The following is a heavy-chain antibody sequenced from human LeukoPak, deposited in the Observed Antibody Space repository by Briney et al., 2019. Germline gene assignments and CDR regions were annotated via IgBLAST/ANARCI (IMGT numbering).Heavy chain of an antibody. J-gene: IGHJ4*02. CDR2: ISSISSTI. V-gene: IGHV3-48*01. CDR1: GFTFSSYS. Sequence: GGSLRLSCAASGFTFSSYSMNWVRQAPGKGLEWVSYISSISSTIYYAHSVKGRFTISRDNAKNSLYLQMNSLRAEDTAVYYCARGDDYYDSSGQNRDYWGQGTLVTVSS. D-gene: IGHD3-22*01. CDR3: ARGDDYYDSSGQNRDY.